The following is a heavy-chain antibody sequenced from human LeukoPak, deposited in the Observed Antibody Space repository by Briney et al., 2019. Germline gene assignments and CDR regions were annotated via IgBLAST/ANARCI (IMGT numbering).Heavy chain of an antibody. D-gene: IGHD4-17*01. CDR3: ARDDYGDYYVY. J-gene: IGHJ4*02. Sequence: NPSETLSLTCTVSGGSISSYYWSWIRQPAGKGLVWIGRIYTSGSTNYNPSLKSRVTMSVDTSKNQFSLKLSSVTAADTAVYYCARDDYGDYYVYWGQGTLVTVSS. CDR1: GGSISSYY. V-gene: IGHV4-4*07. CDR2: IYTSGST.